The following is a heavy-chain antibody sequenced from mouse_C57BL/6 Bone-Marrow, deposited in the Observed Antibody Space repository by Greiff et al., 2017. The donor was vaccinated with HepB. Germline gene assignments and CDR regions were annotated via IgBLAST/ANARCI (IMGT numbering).Heavy chain of an antibody. CDR2: ISNGGGST. CDR1: GFTFSDYY. V-gene: IGHV5-12*01. D-gene: IGHD1-1*01. Sequence: EVKLMESGGGLVQPGGSLKLSCAASGFTFSDYYMYWVRQTPEKRLEWVAYISNGGGSTYYPDTVKGRFTISRDNAKNTLYLQMSRLKSEDTAMYYCARGSSYSSWFDYWGQGTLVTVSA. CDR3: ARGSSYSSWFDY. J-gene: IGHJ3*01.